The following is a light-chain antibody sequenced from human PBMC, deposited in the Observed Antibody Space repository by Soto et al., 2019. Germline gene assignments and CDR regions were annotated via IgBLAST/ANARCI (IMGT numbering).Light chain of an antibody. Sequence: EIVMTQSPATLSVSPGERATLSCRASQSVRSNLAWYQQKPGQAPRLLIYGASTRATGIPARFSGSGSGTEFSLIISSLQSEDIAVVYWQQYNNWSALTFGGGTKVEIK. V-gene: IGKV3-15*01. CDR1: QSVRSN. CDR2: GAS. J-gene: IGKJ4*01. CDR3: QQYNNWSALT.